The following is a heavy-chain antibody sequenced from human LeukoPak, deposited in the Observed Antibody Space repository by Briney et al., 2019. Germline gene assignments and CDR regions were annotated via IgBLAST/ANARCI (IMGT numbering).Heavy chain of an antibody. J-gene: IGHJ3*02. D-gene: IGHD6-13*01. CDR3: AKDQAAAFSAFDI. Sequence: GGSLRLSCAASGFTFSSYAMHWVRQAPGKGLEWVAVISYDGSNKYYADSVKGRFTISRDNSKNTLYLQMNSLRAEDTAVYYCAKDQAAAFSAFDIWGQGTMVTVSS. CDR2: ISYDGSNK. V-gene: IGHV3-30-3*01. CDR1: GFTFSSYA.